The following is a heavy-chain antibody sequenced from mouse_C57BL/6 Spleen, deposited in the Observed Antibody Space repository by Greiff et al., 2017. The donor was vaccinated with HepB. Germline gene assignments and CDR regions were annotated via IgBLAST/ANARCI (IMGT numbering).Heavy chain of an antibody. CDR3: ARYDYDVSDY. CDR1: GYAFSSYW. J-gene: IGHJ2*01. D-gene: IGHD2-4*01. V-gene: IGHV1-80*01. CDR2: IYPGDGDT. Sequence: VKLMESGAELVKPGASVKISCKASGYAFSSYWMNWVKQRPGKGLEWIGQIYPGDGDTNYNGKFKGKATLTADKSSSTAYMQLSSLTSEDSAVYFCARYDYDVSDYWGQGTTLTVSS.